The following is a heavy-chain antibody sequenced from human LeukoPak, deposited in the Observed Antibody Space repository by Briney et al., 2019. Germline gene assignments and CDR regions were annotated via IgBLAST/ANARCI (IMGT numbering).Heavy chain of an antibody. Sequence: ASVKVSCKASGGTFSSYAISWVRQAPGQGLEWMGGIIPIFGTASYAQKFQGRVTITADESTSTAYMELSSLRSEDTAVYYCASREYSGYEEFDYWGQGTLVTVSS. CDR3: ASREYSGYEEFDY. CDR2: IIPIFGTA. J-gene: IGHJ4*02. V-gene: IGHV1-69*13. CDR1: GGTFSSYA. D-gene: IGHD5-12*01.